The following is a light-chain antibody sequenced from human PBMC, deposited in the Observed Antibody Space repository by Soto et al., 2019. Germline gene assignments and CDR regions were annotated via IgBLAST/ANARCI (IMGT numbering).Light chain of an antibody. CDR2: DVN. CDR1: SSDVGGYNF. CDR3: CSYAGSYIFYV. V-gene: IGLV2-11*01. J-gene: IGLJ1*01. Sequence: QPVLTQPRSVSGSPGQSVTISCTGASSDVGGYNFVSWYQQYPAKAPKLMIYDVNMRPSGVPDRFSGSKSGNTASLTISGLQAEDEADYYCCSYAGSYIFYVFGTGTKVTVL.